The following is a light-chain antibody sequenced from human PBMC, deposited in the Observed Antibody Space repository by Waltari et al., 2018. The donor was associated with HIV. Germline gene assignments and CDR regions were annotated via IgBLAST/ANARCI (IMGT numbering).Light chain of an antibody. CDR1: ALPNQY. Sequence: SYELTQPPSVSVSPGQTAKITCSGDALPNQYAHWYQQKPGQAPLLMIYKDTQRPSGIPERFSGSHSGTTVTLTISGVQAEDEADYYCESADNSGTYWVFGGGTKLSVL. CDR3: ESADNSGTYWV. V-gene: IGLV3-25*03. CDR2: KDT. J-gene: IGLJ3*02.